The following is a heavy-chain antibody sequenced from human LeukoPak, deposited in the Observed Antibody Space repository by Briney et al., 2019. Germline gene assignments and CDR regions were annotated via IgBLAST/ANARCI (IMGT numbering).Heavy chain of an antibody. CDR2: ISAYNGNT. Sequence: GASVNVSCKASGYTFTRYGISWVRQAPGQGLEWMGWISAYNGNTNYAQKLQGRVTMTTDTSTSTAYMELRSLRSDDTAVYYCARTYDIRRGGYFDYWGQGTLVTVSS. CDR3: ARTYDIRRGGYFDY. CDR1: GYTFTRYG. V-gene: IGHV1-18*01. D-gene: IGHD3-9*01. J-gene: IGHJ4*02.